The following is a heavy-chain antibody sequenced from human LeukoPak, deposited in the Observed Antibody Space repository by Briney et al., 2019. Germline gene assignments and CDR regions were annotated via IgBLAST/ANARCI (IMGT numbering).Heavy chain of an antibody. Sequence: ASETLSLTCTVSGGSISSYYWSWIRQPPGKGLEWIGYIYYSGSTNYNPSLKSRVTISVDTSKNQFSLKLSSVTAADTAVYYCARGSYSSSWYWGDWGQGTLVTVSS. V-gene: IGHV4-59*01. CDR3: ARGSYSSSWYWGD. CDR1: GGSISSYY. CDR2: IYYSGST. J-gene: IGHJ4*02. D-gene: IGHD6-13*01.